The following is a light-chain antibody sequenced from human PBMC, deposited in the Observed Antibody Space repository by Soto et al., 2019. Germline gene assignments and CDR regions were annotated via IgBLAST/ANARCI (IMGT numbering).Light chain of an antibody. J-gene: IGLJ3*02. CDR3: QSYDSSLSVWV. V-gene: IGLV1-40*01. CDR1: SSNIGAGYD. CDR2: GNS. Sequence: QSVLTQPPSVSGAPGQRVTISCTGSSSNIGAGYDVHWYQQLRGTAPKLLIYGNSNRPSGFPDRFSGSKSGTSASLAITGLQAEDEADYYRQSYDSSLSVWVFGGGTKLTVL.